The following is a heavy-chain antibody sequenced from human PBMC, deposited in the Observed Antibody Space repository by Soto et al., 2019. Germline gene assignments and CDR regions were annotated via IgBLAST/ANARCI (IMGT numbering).Heavy chain of an antibody. CDR1: GWSFTGYY. D-gene: IGHD6-19*01. V-gene: IGHV4-34*01. J-gene: IGHJ6*01. Sequence: SDTLSLTCAVHGWSFTGYYWSWIRQPPGKGLEWIGEINHSGVTNYKPSLKRRVTISVDTSKNQFSLQLKSVTAADTALYYCARFSGSYYYAMDVWGQG. CDR3: ARFSGSYYYAMDV. CDR2: INHSGVT.